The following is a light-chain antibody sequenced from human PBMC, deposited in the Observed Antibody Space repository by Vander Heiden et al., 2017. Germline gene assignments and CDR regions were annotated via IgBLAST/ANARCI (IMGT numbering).Light chain of an antibody. CDR1: QSLLHSNGYNY. J-gene: IGKJ5*01. V-gene: IGKV2-28*01. CDR2: LGS. CDR3: MQARQTPST. Sequence: DIVMTQSPLSLPATPGEPASISCRSSQSLLHSNGYNYLDWYLQKPGQSPHLLIYLGSNRASGVPDRFSGSGSGTDFTLKISRVEAEDVGVYYCMQARQTPSTFGQGTRLXIK.